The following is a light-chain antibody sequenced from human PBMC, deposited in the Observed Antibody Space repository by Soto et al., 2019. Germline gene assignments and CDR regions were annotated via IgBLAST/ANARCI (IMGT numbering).Light chain of an antibody. CDR3: QQYDGWPRT. V-gene: IGKV3-15*01. CDR1: QSVSSN. J-gene: IGKJ1*01. Sequence: EIVVTQSPATLSVSPGERATLSCRASQSVSSNLAWYQQKPGQAPRLLINGAPTRATGIPARFSGSGSGTEFSLTISGLQSEDFAFFYCQQYDGWPRTFGQGTKVDIK. CDR2: GAP.